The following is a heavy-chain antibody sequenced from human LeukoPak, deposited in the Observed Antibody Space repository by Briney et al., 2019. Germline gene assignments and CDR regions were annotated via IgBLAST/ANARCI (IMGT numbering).Heavy chain of an antibody. V-gene: IGHV4-59*08. D-gene: IGHD3-22*01. CDR2: IYYSGST. Sequence: SEALSLTCTVSGGSISSYYWSWIRQPPGKGLEWIGYIYYSGSTNYNPSLKSRVTISVDTSKNQFSLKLSSVTAADTAVYYCARLLYYDSSGYLGYYFDYWGQGTLVTVSS. J-gene: IGHJ4*02. CDR1: GGSISSYY. CDR3: ARLLYYDSSGYLGYYFDY.